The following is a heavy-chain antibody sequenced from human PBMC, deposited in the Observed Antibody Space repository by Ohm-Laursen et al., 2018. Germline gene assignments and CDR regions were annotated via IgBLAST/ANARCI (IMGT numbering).Heavy chain of an antibody. CDR1: GFTLRDHG. CDR3: ARDSSQHLYYNYGMDV. Sequence: RSLRLSCSASGFTLRDHGMHWVRQAPGKGLEWVSLISYDGGNKYYIDSVKGRFAISRDNSRNTVTLQMDNLRVGDTGIYFCARDSSQHLYYNYGMDVRGQGTTVTVSS. V-gene: IGHV3-30*03. CDR2: ISYDGGNK. J-gene: IGHJ6*02. D-gene: IGHD2-2*01.